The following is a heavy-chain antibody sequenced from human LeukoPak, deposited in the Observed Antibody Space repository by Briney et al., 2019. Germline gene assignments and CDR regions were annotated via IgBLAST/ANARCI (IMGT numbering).Heavy chain of an antibody. CDR2: ISWNSGSI. V-gene: IGHV3-9*01. J-gene: IGHJ4*02. D-gene: IGHD6-19*01. CDR1: GFTFDDYA. CDR3: AKAVAGTRPHRHSFDY. Sequence: PGRSLRLSCAASGFTFDDYAMHWVRQAPGKGLEWVSGISWNSGSIGYADSVKGRFTISRDNAKNSLYLQMNSLRAEGTALYYCAKAVAGTRPHRHSFDYWGQGTLVTVSS.